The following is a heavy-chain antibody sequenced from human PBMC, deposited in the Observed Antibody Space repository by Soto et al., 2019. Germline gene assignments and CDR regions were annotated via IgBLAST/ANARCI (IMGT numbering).Heavy chain of an antibody. CDR1: GYTFTSYS. J-gene: IGHJ4*02. CDR2: INTVNGNT. Sequence: RASVKVSCKASGYTFTSYSVHWVRQAPGQRLEWMGWINTVNGNTDYSQRFQGRVTITRDTSASTAYMELSSLTSEETAVYYCVRGHDYYFDYWGQGTLVTVSS. CDR3: VRGHDYYFDY. D-gene: IGHD1-1*01. V-gene: IGHV1-3*04.